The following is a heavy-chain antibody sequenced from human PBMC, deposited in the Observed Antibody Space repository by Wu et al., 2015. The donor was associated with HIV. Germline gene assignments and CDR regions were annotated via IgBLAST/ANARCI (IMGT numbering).Heavy chain of an antibody. D-gene: IGHD2-15*01. J-gene: IGHJ3*02. CDR3: ASPLPPYCRGYNCLDAFDI. V-gene: IGHV1-69*12. CDR1: GGTFSSYA. CDR2: IIPIYGAT. Sequence: QVQLVQSGAEVKKPGSSVKVSCKASGGTFSSYAISWVRQAPGQGLEWMGGIIPIYGATHYAQKFQGRVTISADESTTTAYIEVRRLRSDDTAVYYCASPLPPYCRGYNCLDAFDIWGQGTMVTVSS.